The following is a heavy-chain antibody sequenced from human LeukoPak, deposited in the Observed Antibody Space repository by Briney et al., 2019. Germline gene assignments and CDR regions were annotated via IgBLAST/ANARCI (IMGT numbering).Heavy chain of an antibody. CDR2: ISGSGGST. V-gene: IGHV3-23*01. D-gene: IGHD6-13*01. CDR3: ARGSSSFDY. J-gene: IGHJ4*02. CDR1: GFMFSSYA. Sequence: GGSLRLSCAASGFMFSSYAMSWVRQAPGKGLEWVSAISGSGGSTYYADSVKGRFTISRDNAKNSLYLQMNSLRAEDTAVYYCARGSSSFDYWGQGTLVTVSS.